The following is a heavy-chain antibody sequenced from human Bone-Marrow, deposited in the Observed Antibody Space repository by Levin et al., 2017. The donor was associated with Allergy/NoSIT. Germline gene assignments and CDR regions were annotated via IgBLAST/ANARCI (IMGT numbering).Heavy chain of an antibody. D-gene: IGHD3-10*01. CDR3: ARRAAGRGFN. J-gene: IGHJ4*02. V-gene: IGHV4-39*01. Sequence: SQTLSLTCSVSGGSISSSYYWGWIRQPPGEGLEWIGSISYSGSTYYSPSLKSRVTISIDTSNNQFSLKLSSVTAADTAVYYCARRAAGRGFNWGQGTLVTVSS. CDR2: ISYSGST. CDR1: GGSISSSYY.